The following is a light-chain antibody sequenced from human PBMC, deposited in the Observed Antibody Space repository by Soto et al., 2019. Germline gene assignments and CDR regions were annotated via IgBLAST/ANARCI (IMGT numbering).Light chain of an antibody. V-gene: IGKV1-5*01. CDR3: QQYGTYLWT. CDR2: DAS. CDR1: QSISSW. J-gene: IGKJ1*01. Sequence: DIQMTQSPSTLSASVGDRVTITCRASQSISSWLAWFQQKQGKAPKILMYDASSLESGVPSRFRGSGSGTEFTLTLSRLQPDDFETYYCQQYGTYLWTFGQGTKVDIK.